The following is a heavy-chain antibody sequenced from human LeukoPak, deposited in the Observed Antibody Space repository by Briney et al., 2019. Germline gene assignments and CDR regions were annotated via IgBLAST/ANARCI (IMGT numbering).Heavy chain of an antibody. CDR2: IYTSGST. D-gene: IGHD3-3*01. J-gene: IGHJ5*02. Sequence: SETLSLTCTVSGGSISRYYWSWIRQPAGKGLEWIGRIYTSGSTNYNPSLKSRVTMSVDTSKNQFSLKLSSVTAADTAVYYCARDLGAYYDFWSGYSHNWFDPWGQGTLVTVSS. CDR1: GGSISRYY. CDR3: ARDLGAYYDFWSGYSHNWFDP. V-gene: IGHV4-4*07.